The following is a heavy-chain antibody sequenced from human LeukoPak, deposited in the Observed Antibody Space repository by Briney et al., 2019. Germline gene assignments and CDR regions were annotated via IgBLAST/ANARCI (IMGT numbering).Heavy chain of an antibody. CDR1: GYSISSGYY. J-gene: IGHJ5*02. CDR2: IYHSGST. D-gene: IGHD2-15*01. V-gene: IGHV4-38-2*01. CDR3: ARSSYCSGGSCQRDWFDP. Sequence: SETLSLTCAVSGYSISSGYYWGWIRQPPGKGLEWIGSIYHSGSTYYNPSLKSRVTISVDTSKNQFSLKLSSVTAADTAVYYCARSSYCSGGSCQRDWFDPWGQGTLVTVSS.